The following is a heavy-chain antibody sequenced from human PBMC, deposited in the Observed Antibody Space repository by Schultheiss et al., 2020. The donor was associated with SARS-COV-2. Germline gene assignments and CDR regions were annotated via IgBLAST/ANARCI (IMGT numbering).Heavy chain of an antibody. CDR3: ATPASRENQAPHYYYGMDV. V-gene: IGHV1-2*02. CDR2: INPNSGNT. Sequence: ASVKVSCKASGYTFTGYYMHWVRQAPGQGLEWMGWINPNSGNTGYAQKFQGRVTMTRDMSTSTAYMELSSLRSEDTAVYYCATPASRENQAPHYYYGMDVWGQGTTVTVSS. J-gene: IGHJ6*02. CDR1: GYTFTGYY. D-gene: IGHD2-2*01.